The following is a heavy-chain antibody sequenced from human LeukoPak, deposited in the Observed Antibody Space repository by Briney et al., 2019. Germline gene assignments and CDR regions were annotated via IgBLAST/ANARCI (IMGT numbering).Heavy chain of an antibody. Sequence: SVKVSCKASGGTFSSYTISWVRQAPGQGLEWMGRIIPILGIANYAQKFQGRVTITADKSTSTAYMELSSLRSEDTAVYYCAREGLVIRAAFDVWGQGTMVTVSS. D-gene: IGHD2/OR15-2a*01. CDR1: GGTFSSYT. CDR3: AREGLVIRAAFDV. CDR2: IIPILGIA. J-gene: IGHJ3*01. V-gene: IGHV1-69*04.